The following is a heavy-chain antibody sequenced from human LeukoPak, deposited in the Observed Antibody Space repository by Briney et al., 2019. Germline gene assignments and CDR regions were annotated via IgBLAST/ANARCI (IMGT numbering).Heavy chain of an antibody. D-gene: IGHD5-12*01. V-gene: IGHV4-59*08. CDR1: GGSISSYY. J-gene: IGHJ6*01. CDR2: IYYSGRT. Sequence: SETLSLTYTVSGGSISSYYWSWIPHPPGKGLEWIGYIYYSGRTNYNPSLKSRVTISVEKSKNQFPLMVRSVAAAHTARYYIAVGYSGDDRYFYY. CDR3: AVGYSGDDRYFYY.